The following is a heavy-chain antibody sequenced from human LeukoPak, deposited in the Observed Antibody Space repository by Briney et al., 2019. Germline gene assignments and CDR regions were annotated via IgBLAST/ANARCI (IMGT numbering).Heavy chain of an antibody. CDR2: ISAYNGNT. D-gene: IGHD6-19*01. Sequence: GASVKASCKASGYTFTSYGISWVRQAPGQGLEWMGWISAYNGNTNYAQKLQGRVTMTTDTSTSTAYMELRSLRSDDTAVYYCARDRPPFWRAVAGTGRFDYWGQGTLVTVSS. J-gene: IGHJ4*02. CDR1: GYTFTSYG. CDR3: ARDRPPFWRAVAGTGRFDY. V-gene: IGHV1-18*01.